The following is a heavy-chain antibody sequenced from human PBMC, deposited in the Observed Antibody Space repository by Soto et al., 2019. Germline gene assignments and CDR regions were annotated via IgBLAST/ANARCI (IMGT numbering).Heavy chain of an antibody. V-gene: IGHV1-18*01. CDR1: GYTFTSYG. CDR3: ARDRGVVVPAASCDY. Sequence: ASVKVSCKASGYTFTSYGISWVRQAPGQGLEWMGWISAYNGNTNYAQKLQGRVTMTTDTSTSTAYMELRSLRSDDTAVYYCARDRGVVVPAASCDYWGQGTLVTVSS. CDR2: ISAYNGNT. D-gene: IGHD2-2*01. J-gene: IGHJ4*02.